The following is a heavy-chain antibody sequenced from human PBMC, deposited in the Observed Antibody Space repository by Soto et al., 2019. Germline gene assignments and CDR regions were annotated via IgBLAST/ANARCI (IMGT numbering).Heavy chain of an antibody. D-gene: IGHD6-13*01. J-gene: IGHJ4*02. CDR1: GGSFSGYY. Sequence: QVQLQQWGAGLLKPSETLSLTCAVYGGSFSGYYWSWIRQPPGKGLEWIGEINHSGSTNYNPSLKSRVTISVDTSKNQFPLKLSSVTAADTAVYYCARGLAAATPRAFDYWGQGTLVTVSS. V-gene: IGHV4-34*01. CDR3: ARGLAAATPRAFDY. CDR2: INHSGST.